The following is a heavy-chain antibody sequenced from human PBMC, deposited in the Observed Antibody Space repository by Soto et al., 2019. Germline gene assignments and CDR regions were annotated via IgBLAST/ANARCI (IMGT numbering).Heavy chain of an antibody. CDR1: GYIFASYG. Sequence: QVQLVQSGAEVKKPGASVKVSCKASGYIFASYGISWVRQAPGQGLEWMGWISAYNGNTNYAQKLQGRVTMSTDTSASNAYLELRSLRSDDAAVYYCGRSVGLSYGMDVWGQGTTVTVSS. CDR3: GRSVGLSYGMDV. J-gene: IGHJ6*02. V-gene: IGHV1-18*01. CDR2: ISAYNGNT. D-gene: IGHD1-26*01.